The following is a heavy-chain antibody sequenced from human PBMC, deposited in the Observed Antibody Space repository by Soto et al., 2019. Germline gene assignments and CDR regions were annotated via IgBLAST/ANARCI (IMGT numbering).Heavy chain of an antibody. CDR1: GVTFSSYS. Sequence: PVGSLRLSCAASGVTFSSYSMNCFRQAPGKGLEWVSYISSSSSTIYYADSVKGRFTISRDNAKNSLYLQMNSLRDEDTAVYYCARDLDGYYDLGYGMDVWGQGTTVTVSS. CDR2: ISSSSSTI. V-gene: IGHV3-48*02. CDR3: ARDLDGYYDLGYGMDV. J-gene: IGHJ6*02. D-gene: IGHD3-3*01.